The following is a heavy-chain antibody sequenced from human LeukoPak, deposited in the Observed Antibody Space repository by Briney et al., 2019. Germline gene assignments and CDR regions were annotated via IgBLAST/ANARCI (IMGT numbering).Heavy chain of an antibody. CDR2: IYYSGST. D-gene: IGHD4-17*01. CDR1: GGSISSGGYY. CDR3: ARAPTVSGTPWYFDL. V-gene: IGHV4-31*03. Sequence: SETLSLTCTVSGGSISSGGYYWSWIRQHPGKGLEWIGYIYYSGSTYYNPSLKSRVTISVDTSKNQFSLKLSSVTAADTAVYYCARAPTVSGTPWYFDLWGRGTLVTVSS. J-gene: IGHJ2*01.